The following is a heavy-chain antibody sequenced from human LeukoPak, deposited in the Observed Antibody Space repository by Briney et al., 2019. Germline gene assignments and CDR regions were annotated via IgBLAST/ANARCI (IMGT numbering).Heavy chain of an antibody. J-gene: IGHJ4*02. CDR2: ISGSGGST. CDR3: AKGKWLQLWFFDY. V-gene: IGHV3-23*01. D-gene: IGHD5-18*01. CDR1: GFTFSSYS. Sequence: PGGSLRLSCAASGFTFSSYSMSWVRQAPGKGLEWVSAISGSGGSTYYADSVKGRFTISRDNSKNTLYLQMNSLRAEDTAVYYCAKGKWLQLWFFDYWGQGTLVTVSS.